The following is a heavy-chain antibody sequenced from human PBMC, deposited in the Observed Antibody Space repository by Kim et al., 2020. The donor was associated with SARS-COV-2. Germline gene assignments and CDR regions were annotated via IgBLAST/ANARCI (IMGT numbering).Heavy chain of an antibody. CDR1: GGSFSGYY. Sequence: SETLSLTCAVYGGSFSGYYWSWIRQPPGKGLEWLGEINHSGSTNYNPSLKSRVTISVDTSKNQFSLKLSSVTAADTAVYYCARGRGGTTVVTLGLGYYYYYGMDGWGQGTTVTVSS. J-gene: IGHJ6*02. CDR3: ARGRGGTTVVTLGLGYYYYYGMDG. CDR2: INHSGST. D-gene: IGHD4-17*01. V-gene: IGHV4-34*01.